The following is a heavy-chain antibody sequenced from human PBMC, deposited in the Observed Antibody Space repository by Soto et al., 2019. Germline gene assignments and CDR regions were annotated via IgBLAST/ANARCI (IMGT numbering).Heavy chain of an antibody. J-gene: IGHJ4*02. CDR1: GYTLTELS. D-gene: IGHD4-17*01. CDR2: FDPEDGET. V-gene: IGHV1-24*01. Sequence: QVQLVQSGAEVKKPGASVKVSCKVSGYTLTELSMHWVRQAPGKGLEWMGGFDPEDGETIYAQKFQGRVTMTEDTSTDTAYMELSSLRSEDTAVYYCATDLKTVTTALYYFDYWGQGTLVTVSS. CDR3: ATDLKTVTTALYYFDY.